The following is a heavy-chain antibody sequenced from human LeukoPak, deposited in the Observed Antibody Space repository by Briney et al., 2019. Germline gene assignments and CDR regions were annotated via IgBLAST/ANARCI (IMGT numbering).Heavy chain of an antibody. CDR3: ARETAVAGYFDY. J-gene: IGHJ4*02. CDR1: GYTFTSYY. CDR2: INPSGGST. Sequence: ASVKVSCKASGYTFTSYYMHWVRQAPGQGLEWMGIINPSGGSTSYAQKFQGRVTMTRDTSTSTVYMELSSLRSGDTAVYYCARETAVAGYFDYWGQGTLVTVSS. D-gene: IGHD6-19*01. V-gene: IGHV1-46*01.